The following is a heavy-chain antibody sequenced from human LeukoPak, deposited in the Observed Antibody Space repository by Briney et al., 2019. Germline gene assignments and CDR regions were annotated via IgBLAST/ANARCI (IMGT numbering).Heavy chain of an antibody. D-gene: IGHD3-10*01. CDR3: ARDGGSGSYYTPYYYYYMDV. V-gene: IGHV3-30*01. CDR2: ISYDGSNK. Sequence: GGSLRLSCAASGFTFSSYAMHWVRQAPGKGLEWVAVISYDGSNKYYADSVKGRFTISRDNSKNTLYLQMNSLRAEDTAVYYCARDGGSGSYYTPYYYYYMDVWGKGTTVTVSS. J-gene: IGHJ6*03. CDR1: GFTFSSYA.